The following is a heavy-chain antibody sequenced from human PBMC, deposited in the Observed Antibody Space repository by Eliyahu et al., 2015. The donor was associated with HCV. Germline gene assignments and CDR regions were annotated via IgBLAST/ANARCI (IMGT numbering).Heavy chain of an antibody. V-gene: IGHV3-7*03. CDR2: VKQAGSEK. CDR1: GFTFSSYW. CDR3: ARGGRYDISSDY. Sequence: EVQLVESGGGLVQPGGSLRLSCVASGFTFSSYWMTWVRQAPGKGLEWVANVKQAGSEKYYVDSVKGRFIISRDNAKNSLYLQMNTLRVEDTAIYYCARGGRYDISSDYWGQGTLVTVSS. J-gene: IGHJ4*02. D-gene: IGHD3-9*01.